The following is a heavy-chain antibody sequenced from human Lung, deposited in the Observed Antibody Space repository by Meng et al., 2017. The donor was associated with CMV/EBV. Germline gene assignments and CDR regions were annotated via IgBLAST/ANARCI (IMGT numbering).Heavy chain of an antibody. J-gene: IGHJ4*02. CDR3: ARGYDNSLDY. CDR2: AYYRSKWYT. CDR1: GDSVSANNAA. D-gene: IGHD3-22*01. V-gene: IGHV6-1*01. Sequence: LRLXCAISGDSVSANNAAWNWFRQSPSRGLEWLGRAYYRSKWYTDYAVSVKRRTTINPDTSKNQFSLQLTSVTPEDTAVYYCARGYDNSLDYWGQGTLVTVSS.